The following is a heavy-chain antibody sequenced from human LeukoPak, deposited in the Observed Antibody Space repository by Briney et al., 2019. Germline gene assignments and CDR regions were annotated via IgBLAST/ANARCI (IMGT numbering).Heavy chain of an antibody. V-gene: IGHV3-21*01. CDR2: ISSSSSYI. CDR3: ARGIYAQGIAVAGTLDYGMDV. D-gene: IGHD6-19*01. CDR1: GFTFSSYS. Sequence: GGSLKLSCAASGFTFSSYSMDWVRQAPGKGLEWVSSISSSSSYIYYANSVKGRFTISRDNAKNSLYLQMNSLRAEDTAVYYCARGIYAQGIAVAGTLDYGMDVWGQGTTVTVSS. J-gene: IGHJ6*02.